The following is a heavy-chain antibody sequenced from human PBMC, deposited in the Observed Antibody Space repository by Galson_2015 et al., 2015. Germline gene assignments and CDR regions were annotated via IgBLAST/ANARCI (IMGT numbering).Heavy chain of an antibody. CDR2: IKQDGSER. J-gene: IGHJ5*02. CDR3: VRDRECSGGSCWDNWFDP. V-gene: IGHV3-7*03. Sequence: SLRLSCAASGFTFSSYWMSWVRQAPGKGLEWVANIKQDGSERYYVDSVKGRFTISRDNAKNSLSLQMNSLSAEDTAVYYCVRDRECSGGSCWDNWFDPWGQGTLVTVSS. D-gene: IGHD2-15*01. CDR1: GFTFSSYW.